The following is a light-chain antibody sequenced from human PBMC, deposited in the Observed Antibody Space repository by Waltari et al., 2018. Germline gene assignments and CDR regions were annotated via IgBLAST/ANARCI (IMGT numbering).Light chain of an antibody. V-gene: IGLV3-21*04. CDR3: QVWDNSRDQVV. CDR1: NTEAKS. Sequence: SYVLTQPPSVSVAPGKTARVPCGGDNTEAKSGHWYPQKTGQAPVLVVFYETDRPSGIPERFSGSISGNTATLTISRVEVGDEADYYCQVWDNSRDQVVFGGGTKLAVL. J-gene: IGLJ3*02. CDR2: YET.